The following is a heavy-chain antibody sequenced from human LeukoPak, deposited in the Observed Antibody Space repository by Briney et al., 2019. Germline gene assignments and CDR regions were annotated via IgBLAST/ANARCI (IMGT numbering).Heavy chain of an antibody. J-gene: IGHJ5*02. CDR1: GYTFTNYY. Sequence: ASVKVSCKTSGYTFTNYYMHWVRQAPGQGLEWMGIINPRGGSATYAQMFQGRITLTRDTSTSTFYMELSSLGSEDTAVYYCARGLRYCSSTSCYHWFDPWGQGTLVTVSS. CDR3: ARGLRYCSSTSCYHWFDP. CDR2: INPRGGSA. V-gene: IGHV1-46*01. D-gene: IGHD2-2*01.